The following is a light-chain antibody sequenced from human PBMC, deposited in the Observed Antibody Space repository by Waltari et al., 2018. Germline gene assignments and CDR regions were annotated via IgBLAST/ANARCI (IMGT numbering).Light chain of an antibody. Sequence: DIVMTQSPDSLAVSLGERATFNCKSSQSVLYSSNNKNYLAWYQQKPVQPPKLLIYGASTRESGVPDRFSGSGSGTDFTLTISSLQAEDVAVYYCQQYLTSSWTFGQGTKVEIK. CDR1: QSVLYSSNNKNY. CDR2: GAS. J-gene: IGKJ1*01. CDR3: QQYLTSSWT. V-gene: IGKV4-1*01.